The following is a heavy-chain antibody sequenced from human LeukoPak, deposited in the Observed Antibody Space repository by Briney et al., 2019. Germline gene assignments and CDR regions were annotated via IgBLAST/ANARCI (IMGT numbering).Heavy chain of an antibody. D-gene: IGHD5-18*01. V-gene: IGHV3-30-3*01. Sequence: PGGSLRLSCAASGFTFSSYAMHWVRQAPGKGLEWVAVISYDGSNKYYADSVKGRFTISRDNSKNTLYLQMNSLRAEDTAVYYRARQRRTRGYSSGYWGQGTLVTVSS. CDR2: ISYDGSNK. CDR3: ARQRRTRGYSSGY. J-gene: IGHJ4*02. CDR1: GFTFSSYA.